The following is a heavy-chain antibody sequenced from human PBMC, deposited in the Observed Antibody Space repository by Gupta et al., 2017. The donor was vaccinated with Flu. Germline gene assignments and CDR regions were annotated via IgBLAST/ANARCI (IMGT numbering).Heavy chain of an antibody. D-gene: IGHD2-2*02. J-gene: IGHJ4*02. Sequence: VRQAPGKWLECVSTISGSARNTYYADSVKGRFTISTYNSEGTLYLQVNSLRAEDTAVYYCAKHTVSNYFDSWGQGTLVTVSS. V-gene: IGHV3-23*01. CDR3: AKHTVSNYFDS. CDR2: ISGSARNT.